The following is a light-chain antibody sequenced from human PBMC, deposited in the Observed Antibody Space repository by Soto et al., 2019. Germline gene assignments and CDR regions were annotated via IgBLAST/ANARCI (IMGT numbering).Light chain of an antibody. CDR3: QQYYSSPPM. Sequence: DLVLTPSTDSRAVSLGERATINCKSSHIVFNSGENKNNLSWYQQRPGQPPKLLFYLASTRESGVPDRFSGTGSGRHFTLTIASLQAEDVAVYFCQQYYSSPPMFGRVTKV. J-gene: IGKJ4*02. V-gene: IGKV4-1*01. CDR1: HIVFNSGENKNN. CDR2: LAS.